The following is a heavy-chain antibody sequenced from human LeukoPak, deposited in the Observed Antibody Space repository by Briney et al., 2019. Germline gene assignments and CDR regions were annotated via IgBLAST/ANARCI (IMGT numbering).Heavy chain of an antibody. CDR1: GGTFSSYA. CDR2: IIPIFGTA. V-gene: IGHV1-69*01. D-gene: IGHD3-3*01. CDR3: ACAIFGVVGVSGNNFDI. J-gene: IGHJ3*02. Sequence: GSSVKVSCKASGGTFSSYAISWVRQAPGQGLEWMGGIIPIFGTANYAQKFQGRVTITADESTSTAYMELSSLRSEDTAVYYCACAIFGVVGVSGNNFDIWGQGTMVTVSS.